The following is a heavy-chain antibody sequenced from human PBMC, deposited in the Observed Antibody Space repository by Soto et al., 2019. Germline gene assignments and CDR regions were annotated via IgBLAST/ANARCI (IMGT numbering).Heavy chain of an antibody. Sequence: SGPTLVNPTETLTLTCTVSGFSLTNARMGVSWIRQPPGKALEWLAHISSNDEKSYSTSLISRLTISKDTSKSQVVLIMTNMDPVDTDTYHCARTVVTPSSAFDIWGQGTMVTVS. D-gene: IGHD2-21*02. CDR2: ISSNDEK. V-gene: IGHV2-26*01. J-gene: IGHJ3*02. CDR3: ARTVVTPSSAFDI. CDR1: GFSLTNARMG.